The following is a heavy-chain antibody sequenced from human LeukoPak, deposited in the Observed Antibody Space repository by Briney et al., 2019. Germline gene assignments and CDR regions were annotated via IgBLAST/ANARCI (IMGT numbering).Heavy chain of an antibody. V-gene: IGHV5-51*01. CDR1: GYSFTSYW. D-gene: IGHD6-13*01. Sequence: GESLKISCKGSGYSFTSYWIGWVRQMPGKGLEWMGIIYPGDSDTRYSPSFQGQVTISADKSISTAYLQWSSLKASDTAMYYCARPPYSSSWYGAFDIWGQGTMVTVSS. CDR3: ARPPYSSSWYGAFDI. CDR2: IYPGDSDT. J-gene: IGHJ3*02.